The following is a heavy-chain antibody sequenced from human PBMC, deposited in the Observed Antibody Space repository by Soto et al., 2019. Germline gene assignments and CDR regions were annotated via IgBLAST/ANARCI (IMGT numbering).Heavy chain of an antibody. D-gene: IGHD6-6*01. J-gene: IGHJ4*02. CDR1: GFTFSSYA. Sequence: GGSLRLSCAASGFTFSSYAMSWVRQAPGKGLEWVSAISSSGGCTYYADSVKGRFTISRDNAKNSLYLQMNSLRAEDTAVYYCARGMPDLYSSFFHYFDYWGQGTLVTVSS. V-gene: IGHV3-23*01. CDR2: ISSSGGCT. CDR3: ARGMPDLYSSFFHYFDY.